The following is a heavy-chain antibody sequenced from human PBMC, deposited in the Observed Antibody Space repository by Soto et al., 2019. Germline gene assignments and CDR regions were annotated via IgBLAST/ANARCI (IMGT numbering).Heavy chain of an antibody. V-gene: IGHV4-34*01. CDR2: INHSGST. D-gene: IGHD3-22*01. CDR1: GGSFSGYY. J-gene: IGHJ4*02. Sequence: SETLSLTCAVYGGSFSGYYWSWIRQPPGKGLEWIGEINHSGSTNYNPSLKSRVTISVDTSKNQFSLKLSSVTAADTAVYYCARVLQYYYDSSGYSFDYWGQGTLVTVSS. CDR3: ARVLQYYYDSSGYSFDY.